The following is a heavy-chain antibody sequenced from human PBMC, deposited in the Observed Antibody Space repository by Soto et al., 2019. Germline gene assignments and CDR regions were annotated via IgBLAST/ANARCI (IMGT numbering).Heavy chain of an antibody. CDR1: GFTFSSYA. CDR2: ISYDGSNK. J-gene: IGHJ3*02. Sequence: GGSLRLSCAASGFTFSSYAMHWVRQAPGKGLEWVAVISYDGSNKYYADSVKGRFTISRDNSKNTLYLQMNSLRAEDTAVYYCARDQGWSSGWYGAFDIWGQGTMVTVSS. V-gene: IGHV3-30*04. D-gene: IGHD6-19*01. CDR3: ARDQGWSSGWYGAFDI.